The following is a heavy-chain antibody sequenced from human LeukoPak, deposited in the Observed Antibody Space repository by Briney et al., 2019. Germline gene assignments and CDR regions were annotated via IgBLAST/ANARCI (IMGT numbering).Heavy chain of an antibody. Sequence: SETLSPTCTVSGGSISSYYWSWIRQPPGKGLEWIGYIYYSGSTNYNPSLKSRVTISVDTSKNQFSLKLSSVTAADTAVYYCARASRGPGSHLTYYYYYGMDVWGQGTTVTVSS. J-gene: IGHJ6*02. CDR3: ARASRGPGSHLTYYYYYGMDV. CDR2: IYYSGST. D-gene: IGHD3-10*01. V-gene: IGHV4-59*01. CDR1: GGSISSYY.